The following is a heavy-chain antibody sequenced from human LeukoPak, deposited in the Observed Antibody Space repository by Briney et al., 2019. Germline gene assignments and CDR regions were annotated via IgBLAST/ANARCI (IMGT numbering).Heavy chain of an antibody. V-gene: IGHV3-23*01. CDR3: AKDLGFGLSYLGS. CDR2: ISGSGGTT. J-gene: IGHJ4*02. Sequence: PGGSLRLSCAASGFTFDYYAMNWVRQAPGKGLQWVSIISGSGGTTYYADSVKGRFTISRDNSKNTVHLQMNSLRADDTAVYYCAKDLGFGLSYLGSWGQGTLVTVSS. D-gene: IGHD3-16*01. CDR1: GFTFDYYA.